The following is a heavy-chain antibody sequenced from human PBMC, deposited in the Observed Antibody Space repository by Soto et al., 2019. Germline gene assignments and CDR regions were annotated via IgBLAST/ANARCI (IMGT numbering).Heavy chain of an antibody. Sequence: SETLSLTCTVSGGSISSYYWSWIRQPPGKGLEWIGYIYYSGSTNYNPSLKSRVTISVDTSKNQFSLKLSSVTAADTAVYYCARGLCSSTSCYLHIPYYFDYWGQGTLVTVSS. V-gene: IGHV4-59*01. D-gene: IGHD2-2*01. CDR2: IYYSGST. CDR1: GGSISSYY. CDR3: ARGLCSSTSCYLHIPYYFDY. J-gene: IGHJ4*02.